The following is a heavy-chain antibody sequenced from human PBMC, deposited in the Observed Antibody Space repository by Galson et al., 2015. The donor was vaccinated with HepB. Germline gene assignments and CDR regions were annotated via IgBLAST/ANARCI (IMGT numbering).Heavy chain of an antibody. Sequence: SETLSLTCAVSGGSISSSSYYWGWIRQPPGKGLEWIGSVYYSGSTYYNASLKSRVTISVDTSKNQTSLKLSSVTAADTAVYYFARLGGATGRLDYWGQGTLVTVSS. CDR2: VYYSGST. CDR1: GGSISSSSYY. V-gene: IGHV4-39*01. CDR3: ARLGGATGRLDY. J-gene: IGHJ4*02. D-gene: IGHD1-26*01.